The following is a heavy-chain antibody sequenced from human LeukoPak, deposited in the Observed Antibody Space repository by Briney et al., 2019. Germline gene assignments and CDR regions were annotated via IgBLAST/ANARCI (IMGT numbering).Heavy chain of an antibody. V-gene: IGHV1-69*05. CDR2: IIPIFGTA. CDR3: ARDSDIVATMD. J-gene: IGHJ4*02. Sequence: ASVKVSCKASGYTFTSYYMHWVRQAPGQGLEWMGGIIPIFGTANYAQKFQGRVTITTDESTSTAYMELSSLRSEDTAVYYCARDSDIVATMDWGQGTLVTVSS. CDR1: GYTFTSYY. D-gene: IGHD5-12*01.